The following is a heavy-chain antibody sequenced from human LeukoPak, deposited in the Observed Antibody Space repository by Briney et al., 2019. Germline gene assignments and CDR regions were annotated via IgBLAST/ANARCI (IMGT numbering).Heavy chain of an antibody. V-gene: IGHV3-7*01. J-gene: IGHJ4*02. CDR3: ARDGGYSGTYLVR. CDR1: GFTFSSYW. D-gene: IGHD1-26*01. CDR2: IQQDGSEK. Sequence: GGSLRLSCAASGFTFSSYWMSWVRQAPGKGLEWVANIQQDGSEKYYADPVKGRFTISRDNAKNSLYLQMNSLRAEDTAVYYCARDGGYSGTYLVRWGQGTLVTVSS.